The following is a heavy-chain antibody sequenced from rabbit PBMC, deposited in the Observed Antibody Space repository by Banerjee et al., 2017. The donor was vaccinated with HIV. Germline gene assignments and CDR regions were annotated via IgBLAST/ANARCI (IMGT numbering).Heavy chain of an antibody. V-gene: IGHV1S43*01. CDR3: ARAYNSGWGGYFDL. CDR2: IDTADGNT. Sequence: QQQLVESGGGLVKPGASLPLTCKASGFSFSSGLPLCWVRQAPGKGLEWITCIDTADGNTYYATWVNGRFTISLDNAQNTVFLRMTSLTAADTATYFCARAYNSGWGGYFDLWGQGTLVTVS. CDR1: GFSFSSGLP. J-gene: IGHJ4*01. D-gene: IGHD4-1*01.